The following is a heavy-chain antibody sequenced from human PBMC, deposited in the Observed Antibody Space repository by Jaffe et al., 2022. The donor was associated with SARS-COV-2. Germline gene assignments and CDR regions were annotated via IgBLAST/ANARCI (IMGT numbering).Heavy chain of an antibody. V-gene: IGHV4-61*02. J-gene: IGHJ6*02. CDR2: IYTSGST. Sequence: QVQLQESGPGLVKPSQTLSLTCTVSGGSISSGSYYWSWIRQPAGKGLEWIGRIYTSGSTNYNPSLKSRVTISVDTSKNQFSLKLSSVTAADTAVYYCARSFKPYEYDFWSGYYQSGYYYYGMDVWGQGTTVTVSS. D-gene: IGHD3-3*01. CDR1: GGSISSGSYY. CDR3: ARSFKPYEYDFWSGYYQSGYYYYGMDV.